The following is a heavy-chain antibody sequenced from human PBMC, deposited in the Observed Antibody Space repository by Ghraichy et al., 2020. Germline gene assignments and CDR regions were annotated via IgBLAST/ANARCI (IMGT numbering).Heavy chain of an antibody. CDR3: GRVIGGYDVIDL. V-gene: IGHV3-7*01. J-gene: IGHJ4*02. Sequence: GGSLRLSCAASGFSFSSFWMSWVRQAPGKGLEWVANIKKDGSQKYYVDSVEGRFTISRDNAKNSLYLQMNSLGAEDTAVYYCGRVIGGYDVIDLWGQGTLVTVSS. D-gene: IGHD5-12*01. CDR1: GFSFSSFW. CDR2: IKKDGSQK.